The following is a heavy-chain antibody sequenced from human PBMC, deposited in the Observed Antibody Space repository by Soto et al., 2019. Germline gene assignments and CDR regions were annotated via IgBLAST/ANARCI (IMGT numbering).Heavy chain of an antibody. V-gene: IGHV3-23*01. CDR3: AKKPHGLDV. CDR2: ISDSGDST. CDR1: GVTFSALA. J-gene: IGHJ6*02. Sequence: GSLRLSCAASGVTFSALALSWVRQAPGKGLEWVSSISDSGDSTYYADSVKGRFTISRDNSKSTLYLQMNSLRAEDTAVYYCAKKPHGLDVWGQGTTVTVSS.